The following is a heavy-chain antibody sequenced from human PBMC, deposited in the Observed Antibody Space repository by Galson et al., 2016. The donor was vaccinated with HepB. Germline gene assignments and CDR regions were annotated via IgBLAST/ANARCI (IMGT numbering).Heavy chain of an antibody. D-gene: IGHD7-27*01. CDR2: ISGPGRNT. CDR1: GFTFRNYA. CDR3: ARAWGNYGMDV. J-gene: IGHJ6*02. V-gene: IGHV3-23*01. Sequence: SLRLSCAASGFTFRNYAMSWVRQAPGKGLEWVSSISGPGRNTYYADSVKGRFTISRDNSKNTLYLQMNSLRAEDTAVYYCARAWGNYGMDVWGQGTTVTVSS.